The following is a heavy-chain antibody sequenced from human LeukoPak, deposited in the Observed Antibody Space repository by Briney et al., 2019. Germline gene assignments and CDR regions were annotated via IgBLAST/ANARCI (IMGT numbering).Heavy chain of an antibody. D-gene: IGHD2-15*01. CDR3: VREDRSCYYY. CDR1: GFSFSSWW. CDR2: IKQDGNEK. Sequence: GGSLRLSCAASGFSFSSWWMSWVRQAPGKGLEWVANIKQDGNEKYYVDSVKGRFTISRDNDKNSLYLQMNSLRAEDTAVYYCVREDRSCYYYWGQGTLVTVSP. V-gene: IGHV3-7*03. J-gene: IGHJ4*02.